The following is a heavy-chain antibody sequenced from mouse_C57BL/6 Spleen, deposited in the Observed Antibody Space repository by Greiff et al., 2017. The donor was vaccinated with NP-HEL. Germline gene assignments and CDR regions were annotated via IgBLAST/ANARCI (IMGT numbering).Heavy chain of an antibody. CDR1: GFTFSDYY. Sequence: EVQVVESEGGLVQPGSSMKLSCTASGFTFSDYYMAWVRQVPEKGLEWVANINYDGSSTYYLDSLKSRFIISRDNAKNILYLQMSSLKSEDTATYYCAREKIAYYYAMDYWGQGTSVTVSS. V-gene: IGHV5-16*01. CDR3: AREKIAYYYAMDY. CDR2: INYDGSST. J-gene: IGHJ4*01.